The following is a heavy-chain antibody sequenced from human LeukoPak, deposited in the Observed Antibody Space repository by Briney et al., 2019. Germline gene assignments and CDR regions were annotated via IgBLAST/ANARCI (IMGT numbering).Heavy chain of an antibody. CDR3: TRVSIVGATSWFDP. CDR2: ISAYNGNT. CDR1: GYTFTSYG. J-gene: IGHJ5*02. V-gene: IGHV1-18*01. Sequence: ASVKVSCKASGYTFTSYGISWVRQATGQGLEWMGWISAYNGNTNYAQKLHGRVTMTTDTSTRSAYLELSGLTCDHPAVYYCTRVSIVGATSWFDPWGQGPLVTVSS. D-gene: IGHD1-26*01.